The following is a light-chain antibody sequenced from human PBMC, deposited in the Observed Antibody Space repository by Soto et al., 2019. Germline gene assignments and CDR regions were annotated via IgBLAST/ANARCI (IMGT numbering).Light chain of an antibody. Sequence: DIQMTQSPSTLSASAGDRVTITCRASQRIINRLAWYQQKPGKAPKLLIFDASTLQGGVPSRFSGSGSGTEFTLTISRLQSDDFATYYCQQYYSSSTFDHGTKVE. CDR1: QRIINR. CDR3: QQYYSSST. J-gene: IGKJ1*01. CDR2: DAS. V-gene: IGKV1-5*01.